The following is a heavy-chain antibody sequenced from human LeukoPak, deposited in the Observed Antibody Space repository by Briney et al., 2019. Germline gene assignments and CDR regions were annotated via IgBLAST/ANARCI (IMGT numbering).Heavy chain of an antibody. V-gene: IGHV3-48*03. D-gene: IGHD3-3*01. CDR3: ARVFGGYYSFDY. CDR2: ISSSGSTI. Sequence: GGSLRLSCAASGFTFSSYEMNWVRQAPGKGLERVSYISSSGSTIYYADSVKGRFTISRDNAKNSLYLQMNSLRAEDTAVYYCARVFGGYYSFDYWGQGTLVTVSS. J-gene: IGHJ4*02. CDR1: GFTFSSYE.